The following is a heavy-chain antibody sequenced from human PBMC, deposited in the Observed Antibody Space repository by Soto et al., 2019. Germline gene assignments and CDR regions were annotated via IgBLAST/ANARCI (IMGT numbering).Heavy chain of an antibody. V-gene: IGHV1-18*01. CDR2: ISAYNGNT. CDR1: GYTFTSYG. CDR3: ARDYLGTYYDSWSGYFYFDY. Sequence: SVKVSVKASGYTFTSYGISWVRQAPGQGLEWMGWISAYNGNTNYAQKLRGRVTMTTDTSTSTAYMELRSLRSDDTAVYYCARDYLGTYYDSWSGYFYFDYWGQGTLVTVSS. J-gene: IGHJ4*02. D-gene: IGHD3-3*01.